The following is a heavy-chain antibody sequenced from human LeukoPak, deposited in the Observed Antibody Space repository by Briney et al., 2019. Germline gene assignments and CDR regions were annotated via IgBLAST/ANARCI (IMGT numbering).Heavy chain of an antibody. CDR3: AREQTDGWYFDY. CDR2: IKQDGSEK. J-gene: IGHJ4*02. CDR1: GFTFSSSA. D-gene: IGHD5-24*01. Sequence: GGSLRLSCAASGFTFSSSAMSWVRQAPGKGLEWVASIKQDGSEKYYVDSVKGRFTISRDNAKNSLYLQMNSLRAEDTAVYYCAREQTDGWYFDYWGQGTLVTVSS. V-gene: IGHV3-7*01.